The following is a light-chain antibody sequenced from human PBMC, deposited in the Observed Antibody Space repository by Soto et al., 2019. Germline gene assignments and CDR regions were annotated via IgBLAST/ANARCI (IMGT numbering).Light chain of an antibody. Sequence: DIQMTQSPYTLSPSVGDRVSITCRASQRISGWWAWYQQKPGKAPKLLIYDASSLESGVPSRFSGSGSGTEFSLTISRLQPDDFATYYCQQYNSYSVNAFGQGTKLEIK. V-gene: IGKV1-5*01. J-gene: IGKJ2*01. CDR1: QRISGW. CDR3: QQYNSYSVNA. CDR2: DAS.